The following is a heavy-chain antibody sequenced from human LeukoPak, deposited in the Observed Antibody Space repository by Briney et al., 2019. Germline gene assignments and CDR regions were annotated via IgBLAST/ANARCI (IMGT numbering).Heavy chain of an antibody. Sequence: GGSLRLSCAASGFTFSGYGMHWVRQAPGKGLEWVGYIRYDGSETHYADSVKGRFTISRDNSRNTLYLQMNSLRTEDTAVYYCAKEGSSYYPDYWGQGTLVTVSS. J-gene: IGHJ4*02. D-gene: IGHD3-10*01. CDR2: IRYDGSET. CDR3: AKEGSSYYPDY. V-gene: IGHV3-30*02. CDR1: GFTFSGYG.